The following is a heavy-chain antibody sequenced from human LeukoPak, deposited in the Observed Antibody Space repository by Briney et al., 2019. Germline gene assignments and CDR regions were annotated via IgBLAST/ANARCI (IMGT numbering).Heavy chain of an antibody. CDR2: ISGNGHTI. Sequence: GGSLRLSCAASGLTFSDYYMTWVRQAPGKGLEWLSYISGNGHTIYYAASVKGRFSISRDNTKKSVYLQMNSLRAEDTAVYYCARDLGYIDYWGQGTLVTVSS. CDR3: ARDLGYIDY. CDR1: GLTFSDYY. V-gene: IGHV3-11*01. J-gene: IGHJ4*02.